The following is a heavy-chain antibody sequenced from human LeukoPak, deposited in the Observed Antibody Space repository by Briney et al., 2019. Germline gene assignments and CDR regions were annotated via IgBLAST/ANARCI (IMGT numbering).Heavy chain of an antibody. J-gene: IGHJ3*01. D-gene: IGHD6-13*01. Sequence: SETLSLTCAVYDGSFSSYHWSWIRQPPGKGLEWIGEINHSGSTNYNPSLKSRPTISVDTSKKEFSLKLSSVTAADTAVYYCARLFSSSWYQGAFDLWGQGTMVTVSS. CDR2: INHSGST. V-gene: IGHV4-34*01. CDR3: ARLFSSSWYQGAFDL. CDR1: DGSFSSYH.